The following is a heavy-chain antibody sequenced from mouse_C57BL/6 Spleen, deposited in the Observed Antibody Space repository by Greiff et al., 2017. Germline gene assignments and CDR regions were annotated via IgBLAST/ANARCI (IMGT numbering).Heavy chain of an antibody. CDR2: IYPGDGDT. V-gene: IGHV1-82*01. CDR3: ARYGRDYAMDY. Sequence: VQLQQSGPELVKPGASVKISCKASGYAFSSSWMNWVKQRPGKGLEWIGRIYPGDGDTNYNGKFKGKATLTADKSSSTAYMQLSSLTSEDSAVYFCARYGRDYAMDYWGQGTSGTVSS. D-gene: IGHD1-1*02. J-gene: IGHJ4*01. CDR1: GYAFSSSW.